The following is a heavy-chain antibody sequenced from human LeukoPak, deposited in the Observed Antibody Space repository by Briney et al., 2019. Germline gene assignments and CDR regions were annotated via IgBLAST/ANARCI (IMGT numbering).Heavy chain of an antibody. CDR3: ALGNTYYYGSGSTFDY. Sequence: ESGPTLVKPTETLTLTCTFSGFSLSTSGVGVGWIRQPPGKALEWLALIYWNDDKRYSPSLKSRLTITKDTSKNQVVLTMTNMDPVDTATYYCALGNTYYYGSGSTFDYWGQGTLVTVSS. CDR2: IYWNDDK. V-gene: IGHV2-5*01. CDR1: GFSLSTSGVG. D-gene: IGHD3-10*01. J-gene: IGHJ4*02.